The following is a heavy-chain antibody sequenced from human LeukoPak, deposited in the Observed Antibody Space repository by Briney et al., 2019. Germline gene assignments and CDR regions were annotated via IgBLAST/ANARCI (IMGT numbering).Heavy chain of an antibody. J-gene: IGHJ4*02. CDR2: IWYDGSDK. V-gene: IGHV3-30*02. Sequence: GGSLRLSCAASGFTLSNYGMHWVRQAPGKGLEWVAVIWYDGSDKYYADSVKGRFTISRDNSKNTLYLQMNSLRAEDTAMYYCAKGDLGFGELEIDYWGQGTVVTVSS. CDR1: GFTLSNYG. CDR3: AKGDLGFGELEIDY. D-gene: IGHD3-10*01.